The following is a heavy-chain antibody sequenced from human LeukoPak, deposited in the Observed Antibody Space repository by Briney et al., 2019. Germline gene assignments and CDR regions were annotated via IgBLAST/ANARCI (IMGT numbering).Heavy chain of an antibody. Sequence: GGSLRLSCAASGFTFSSYWMSWVRQAPGKGLEWVAKINQDGSDKYYVDSVKGRFTISRDNAKNSLYLQMDSLRAEDTAVYYCASGGTWYTDYWGQGTLVTVSS. J-gene: IGHJ4*02. V-gene: IGHV3-7*01. CDR2: INQDGSDK. D-gene: IGHD6-13*01. CDR3: ASGGTWYTDY. CDR1: GFTFSSYW.